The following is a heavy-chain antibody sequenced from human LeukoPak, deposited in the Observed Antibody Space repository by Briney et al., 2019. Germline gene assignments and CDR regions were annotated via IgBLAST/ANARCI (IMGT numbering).Heavy chain of an antibody. D-gene: IGHD6-19*01. Sequence: GGSLRLSCAASGFTFSSYAMHWVRQAPGKGLEWVAVISYDGSNKYYADSVKGRFTISRDNSKNTLYLQMNSLRAEDTAVYYCARDRGSWAVAGTQDYWGQGTLVTVSS. J-gene: IGHJ4*02. CDR1: GFTFSSYA. CDR2: ISYDGSNK. CDR3: ARDRGSWAVAGTQDY. V-gene: IGHV3-30*04.